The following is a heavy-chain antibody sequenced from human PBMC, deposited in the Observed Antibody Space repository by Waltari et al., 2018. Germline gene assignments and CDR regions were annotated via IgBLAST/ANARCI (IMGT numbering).Heavy chain of an antibody. D-gene: IGHD3-22*01. Sequence: QVQLQESGPGLVKPSETLSLTCAVSGYSISSGYYWGWIRQPPGKGLEWIGSIYHSGSTYYNPSLKSRVTISVDTSKNQFSLKLSSVTAADTAVYYCALGYDSSGYLDYWGQGTLVTVSS. V-gene: IGHV4-38-2*01. CDR3: ALGYDSSGYLDY. CDR2: IYHSGST. J-gene: IGHJ4*02. CDR1: GYSISSGYY.